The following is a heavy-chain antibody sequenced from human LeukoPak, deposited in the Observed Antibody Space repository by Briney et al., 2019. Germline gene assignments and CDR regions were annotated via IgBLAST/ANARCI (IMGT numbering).Heavy chain of an antibody. Sequence: ASVKVSCKASGYTFTGYYMHWVRQAPGQGLDWMGWINPNSGGTTYAQKFQGRVTMTRDTSISTAYMELSGLGSDDTAVYYCARIVSRYSDTSGYYYFDYSGQGTLVTVSS. CDR1: GYTFTGYY. V-gene: IGHV1-2*02. D-gene: IGHD3-22*01. J-gene: IGHJ4*02. CDR2: INPNSGGT. CDR3: ARIVSRYSDTSGYYYFDY.